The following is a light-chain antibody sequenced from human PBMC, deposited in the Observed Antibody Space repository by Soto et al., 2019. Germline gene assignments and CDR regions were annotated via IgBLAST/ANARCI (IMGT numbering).Light chain of an antibody. CDR3: SSYTSTTINV. CDR1: SSDVGGFNS. J-gene: IGLJ1*01. CDR2: DVV. V-gene: IGLV2-14*03. Sequence: QSALTQPASVSGSPGQSITISCTGASSDVGGFNSVSWYQLRPGTAPKLILYDVVDRPSGVSYRFSGSKSGNTASLTISGLQAADEADYFCSSYTSTTINVFGSGTNVTVL.